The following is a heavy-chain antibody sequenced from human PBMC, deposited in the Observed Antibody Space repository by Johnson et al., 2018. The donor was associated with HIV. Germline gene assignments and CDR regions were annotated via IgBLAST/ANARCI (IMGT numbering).Heavy chain of an antibody. J-gene: IGHJ3*02. CDR1: GFTVSSYY. CDR2: FFGGDGT. Sequence: VQLVESGGGLVQPGGSLRLSCAASGFTVSSYYMTWVRQAPGKRLEWVSVFFGGDGTYYADSVRGRFIISRDNSKNTLYLQMNSLRAEDTAVYYCARACRDGYTCDVYDIWGQGTMVTVSS. CDR3: ARACRDGYTCDVYDI. D-gene: IGHD5-24*01. V-gene: IGHV3-66*01.